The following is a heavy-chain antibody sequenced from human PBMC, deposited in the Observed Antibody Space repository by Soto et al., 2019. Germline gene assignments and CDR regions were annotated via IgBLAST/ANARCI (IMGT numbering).Heavy chain of an antibody. CDR3: ARDSHGYSYGGTTGY. CDR2: ISSSSSYI. CDR1: GFTFSSYS. V-gene: IGHV3-21*01. J-gene: IGHJ4*02. D-gene: IGHD5-18*01. Sequence: GALRLSCAASGFTFSSYSMNWVRQAPGKGLEWVSSISSSSSYIYYADSVKGRFTISRDNAKNSLYLQMNSLRAEDTAVYYCARDSHGYSYGGTTGYWGQGTLVTVSS.